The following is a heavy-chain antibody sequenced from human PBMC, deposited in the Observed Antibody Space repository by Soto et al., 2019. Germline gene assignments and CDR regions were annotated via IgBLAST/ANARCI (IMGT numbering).Heavy chain of an antibody. Sequence: QVHLQQWGAGLLKPSETPSLTCAVYGGSFSGYYWSWIRQPPGKGLEWIGEINHSGSTNYNPSLKSRVSISEGTSNNQFSLKLTSVTAADTAVYYCARGRGDGYNQDWFFDLWGRGTLVTVSS. CDR1: GGSFSGYY. J-gene: IGHJ2*01. D-gene: IGHD3-10*01. CDR2: INHSGST. V-gene: IGHV4-34*01. CDR3: ARGRGDGYNQDWFFDL.